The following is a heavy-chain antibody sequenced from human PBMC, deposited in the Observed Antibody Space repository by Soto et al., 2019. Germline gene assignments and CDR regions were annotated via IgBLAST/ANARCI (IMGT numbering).Heavy chain of an antibody. CDR2: IKSKTDGGTT. D-gene: IGHD6-6*01. CDR3: TTDQSQYSSSSFGAFDI. J-gene: IGHJ3*02. Sequence: GGSLRLSCAASGFTFSNAWMSWVRQAPGKGLEWVGRIKSKTDGGTTDYAAPVKGRFTISRDDSKNTLYLQMNSLKTEDTAVYYCTTDQSQYSSSSFGAFDIWGQGTMVTVPS. V-gene: IGHV3-15*01. CDR1: GFTFSNAW.